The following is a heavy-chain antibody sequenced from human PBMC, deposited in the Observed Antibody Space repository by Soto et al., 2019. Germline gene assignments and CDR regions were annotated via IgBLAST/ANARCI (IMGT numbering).Heavy chain of an antibody. CDR1: GGSISSGDYY. Sequence: QVQLQESGPGLVKPSQTLSLTCTVSGGSISSGDYYWSWIRQPPGKGLEWIGYIYYSGSTYYNPSLKRRVTISVDTSKNQFSLKLSSVTAADTAVYYCARILVQLWFGGDAFDIWGQGTMVTVSS. CDR2: IYYSGST. J-gene: IGHJ3*02. CDR3: ARILVQLWFGGDAFDI. D-gene: IGHD3-10*01. V-gene: IGHV4-30-4*01.